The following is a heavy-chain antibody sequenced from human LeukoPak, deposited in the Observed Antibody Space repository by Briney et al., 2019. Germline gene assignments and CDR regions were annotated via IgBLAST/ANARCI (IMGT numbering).Heavy chain of an antibody. CDR1: GYSFTSYW. CDR3: ARQGCSSASCYINWFDP. D-gene: IGHD2-2*02. J-gene: IGHJ5*02. CDR2: IYPGDSDT. V-gene: IGHV5-51*01. Sequence: GESLKISCKGSGYSFTSYWIGWVRQMPGKGLEWMGIIYPGDSDTRYSPSFQGQVTISADKSISTAYPQWSSLKASDTAMYYCARQGCSSASCYINWFDPWGQGTLVTVSS.